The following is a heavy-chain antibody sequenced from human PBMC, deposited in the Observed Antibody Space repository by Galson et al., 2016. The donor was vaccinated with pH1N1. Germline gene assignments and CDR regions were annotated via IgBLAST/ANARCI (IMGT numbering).Heavy chain of an antibody. V-gene: IGHV1-18*01. CDR1: GYSFANFG. Sequence: SVKVSCKASGYSFANFGINWVRQAPGQGLDWMGWISPYNGNTDYAQRFQGRLTMTTDRSTSTAYMHLKGLTSDDTAVYYCATGHYCETSGYAADYWGQGTLVTVSS. CDR2: ISPYNGNT. CDR3: ATGHYCETSGYAADY. J-gene: IGHJ4*02. D-gene: IGHD3-22*01.